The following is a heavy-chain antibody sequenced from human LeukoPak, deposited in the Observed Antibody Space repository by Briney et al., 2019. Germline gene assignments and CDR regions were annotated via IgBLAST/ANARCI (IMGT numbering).Heavy chain of an antibody. CDR1: GFTFTSSA. D-gene: IGHD3-22*01. V-gene: IGHV1-58*02. CDR2: IVVGSGNT. J-gene: IGHJ4*02. Sequence: ASVKVSCKASGFTFTSSAMQWVRQARGQRLEWIGWIVVGSGNTNYAQKFQERVTITRDMSTSTAYMELSSLRSEDTAVYYCAADPGYDSSGYQFDYWGQGTLVTVSS. CDR3: AADPGYDSSGYQFDY.